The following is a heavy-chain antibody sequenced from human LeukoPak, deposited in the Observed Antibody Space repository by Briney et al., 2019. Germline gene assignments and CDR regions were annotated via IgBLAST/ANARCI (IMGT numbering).Heavy chain of an antibody. CDR3: ARALTVTTFYYYYGMDV. D-gene: IGHD4-17*01. J-gene: IGHJ6*02. V-gene: IGHV4-4*07. CDR1: GGSISSYY. Sequence: ETLSLTCTVSGGSISSYYWSWTRQPAGKGLEWIGRIYTSGSTNYNPPLKSRVTMSVDTSKNQFSLKLSSVTAADTAVYYCARALTVTTFYYYYGMDVWGQGTTVTVSS. CDR2: IYTSGST.